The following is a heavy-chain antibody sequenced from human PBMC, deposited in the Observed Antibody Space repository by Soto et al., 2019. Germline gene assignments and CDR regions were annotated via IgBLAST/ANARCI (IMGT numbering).Heavy chain of an antibody. Sequence: QVQLVQSGAEVKKPGASVKVSCKASGYTFTGYYMHWVRQAPGQGLEWMGWINPNSGGTNYAEKFQGWVTIARDRSISTAYMELSRLRSDDTAVYYCARSDEGGAFDIWGQGTMVTVSS. V-gene: IGHV1-2*04. CDR3: ARSDEGGAFDI. CDR1: GYTFTGYY. J-gene: IGHJ3*02. D-gene: IGHD2-21*02. CDR2: INPNSGGT.